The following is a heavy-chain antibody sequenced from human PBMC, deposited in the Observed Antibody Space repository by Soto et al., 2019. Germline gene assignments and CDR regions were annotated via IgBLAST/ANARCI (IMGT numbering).Heavy chain of an antibody. CDR1: GGTFSSYA. V-gene: IGHV1-69*13. CDR3: ARVEMATIGNYYYGMDV. CDR2: IIHIFGTA. Sequence: SVKVSCKAFGGTFSSYAISWVRQAPGQGLEWMVGIIHIFGTANYAQKFQGRVTITADESTSTAYMELSSLRSEDTAVYYCARVEMATIGNYYYGMDVWGQGTTVTVSS. D-gene: IGHD5-12*01. J-gene: IGHJ6*02.